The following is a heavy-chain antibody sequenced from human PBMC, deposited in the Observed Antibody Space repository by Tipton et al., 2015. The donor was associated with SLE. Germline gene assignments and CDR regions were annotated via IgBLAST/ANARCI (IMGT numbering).Heavy chain of an antibody. J-gene: IGHJ4*02. CDR3: AGDSQAFDY. CDR2: IFYSGNA. V-gene: IGHV4-59*01. Sequence: QLVQSGGGLAQPGGSLRLSCAASGFTFSNAWMSWVRQAPGKGLEWIGYIFYSGNASYSPSLKSRVTISVDTSKNQFSLKMTSVTAADTAVYYCAGDSQAFDYWGQGTLVTVSS. CDR1: GFTFSNAW.